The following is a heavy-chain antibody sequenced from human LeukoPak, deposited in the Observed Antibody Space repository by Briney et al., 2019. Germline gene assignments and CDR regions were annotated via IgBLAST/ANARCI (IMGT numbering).Heavy chain of an antibody. CDR2: INPSTGSS. CDR3: ARDLRCSGGSCYSLPRDY. CDR1: GYIFTTHY. J-gene: IGHJ4*02. Sequence: ASVKVSCKASGYIFTTHYMHWVRQAPGQGLEWMGIINPSTGSSRYAQKFRGRVTMTRDTSTSTVYMELSSLRSEDTAVYYCARDLRCSGGSCYSLPRDYWGQGTLVTVSS. V-gene: IGHV1-46*01. D-gene: IGHD2-15*01.